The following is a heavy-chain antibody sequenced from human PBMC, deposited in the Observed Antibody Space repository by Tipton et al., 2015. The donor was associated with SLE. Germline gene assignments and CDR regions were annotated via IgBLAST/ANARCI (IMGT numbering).Heavy chain of an antibody. CDR1: GFTFSSYE. D-gene: IGHD3-3*01. V-gene: IGHV3-48*03. J-gene: IGHJ4*02. Sequence: SLRLSCAASGFTFSSYEMNWVRQAPGKGLEWVSYISSSGSTIYYADSVKGRFTISRDNAKNPLYLQMNSLRAEDTAVYYCASLGRSGVSYWGQGTLVTVSS. CDR2: ISSSGSTI. CDR3: ASLGRSGVSY.